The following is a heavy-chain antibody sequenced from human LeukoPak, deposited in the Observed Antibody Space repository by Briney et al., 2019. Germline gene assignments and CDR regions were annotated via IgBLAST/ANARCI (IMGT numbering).Heavy chain of an antibody. CDR3: ARDYYDSSGYWPYYYGMDV. CDR1: GFTFSSYW. D-gene: IGHD3-22*01. Sequence: GGSLRLSCAASGFTFSSYWMSWVRQAPGKGLEWVANIKQDGSEKYYVDSVKGRFTISRDNAKNSLYLQMNSLRAEDTAVYYCARDYYDSSGYWPYYYGMDVWGQGTTVTVSS. CDR2: IKQDGSEK. V-gene: IGHV3-7*01. J-gene: IGHJ6*02.